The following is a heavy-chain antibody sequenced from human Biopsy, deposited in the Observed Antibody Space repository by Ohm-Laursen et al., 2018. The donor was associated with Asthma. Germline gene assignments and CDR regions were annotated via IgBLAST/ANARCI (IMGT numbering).Heavy chain of an antibody. CDR1: GYTFNSAG. V-gene: IGHV1-18*01. CDR3: ARAVDYSHYYGIDI. D-gene: IGHD3-10*01. CDR2: ISVYNGNT. Sequence: SVKVSCKTSGYTFNSAGITWVRQAPGQGLEWMGWISVYNGNTKVAQKLQDRVTMITDTSTSTAYMELRGLRSDDTAVYFCARAVDYSHYYGIDIWGQGTTATVS. J-gene: IGHJ6*02.